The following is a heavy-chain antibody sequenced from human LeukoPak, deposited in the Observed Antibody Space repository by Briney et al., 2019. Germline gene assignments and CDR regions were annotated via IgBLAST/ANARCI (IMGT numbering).Heavy chain of an antibody. V-gene: IGHV1-2*02. CDR1: GYTFTGYY. J-gene: IGHJ4*02. D-gene: IGHD6-13*01. CDR3: ASIAAAGTTADIDY. CDR2: INPNSGGT. Sequence: ASVTVSCKASGYTFTGYYMHWVRQAPGQGPEWMGWINPNSGGTNYAQKFQGRVTMTRDTSISTAYMELSRLRSDDTAVYYCASIAAAGTTADIDYWGQGTLVTVSS.